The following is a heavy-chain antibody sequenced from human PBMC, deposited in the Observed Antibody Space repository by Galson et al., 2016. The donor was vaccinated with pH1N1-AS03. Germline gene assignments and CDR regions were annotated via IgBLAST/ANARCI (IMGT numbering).Heavy chain of an antibody. D-gene: IGHD5-24*01. V-gene: IGHV3-9*01. Sequence: SLRLSCAGSGFTFDDYAMHWVRQAPGKGLEWVSGISWNRGTIGYTDSVTGRFTISRDNSENTVHLQMNSLRAEDTAVYYCAKDIGDGHNYGADYWGQGTLVT. CDR2: ISWNRGTI. CDR3: AKDIGDGHNYGADY. J-gene: IGHJ4*02. CDR1: GFTFDDYA.